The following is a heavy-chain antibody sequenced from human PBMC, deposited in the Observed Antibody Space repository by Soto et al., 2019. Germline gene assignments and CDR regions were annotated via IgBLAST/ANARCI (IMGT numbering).Heavy chain of an antibody. D-gene: IGHD2-21*02. V-gene: IGHV3-23*01. CDR1: GFTFSSYA. CDR2: ISGSGGST. J-gene: IGHJ3*02. CDR3: AKDPMAYCGGDCYSGQYAFDI. Sequence: SGGSLRLSCAASGFTFSSYAMSWVRQAPGKGLEWVSAISGSGGSTYYADSVKGRFTISRDNSKNTLYLQMNSLRAEDTAVYYCAKDPMAYCGGDCYSGQYAFDIWGQGTMVTVSS.